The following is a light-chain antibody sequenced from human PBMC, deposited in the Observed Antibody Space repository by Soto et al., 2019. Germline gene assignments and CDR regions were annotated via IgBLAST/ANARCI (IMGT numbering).Light chain of an antibody. CDR3: LQYQCYWT. Sequence: DIQMTQSPSTLSASVGDRVSITCRASQSISRQLAWYQQKPGKAPNLLIYQASNLETGVPSRFTGSGSGTEFTLTISSLQPDDLASYYRLQYQCYWTFGQGTKVEVK. CDR2: QAS. V-gene: IGKV1-5*03. J-gene: IGKJ1*01. CDR1: QSISRQ.